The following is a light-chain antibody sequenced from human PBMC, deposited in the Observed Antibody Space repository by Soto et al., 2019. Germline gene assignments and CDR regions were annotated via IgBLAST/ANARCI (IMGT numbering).Light chain of an antibody. CDR3: SSYSSSSTLV. J-gene: IGLJ2*01. V-gene: IGLV2-14*01. Sequence: QSALTQPASVSGSPGQSITISCTGTSSDVGGYNYVSWYQQHPGKAPKLTIYDVSNRPSGVSNRFSGSKSGNTASLTSSGLQAEDEADYYCSSYSSSSTLVFGGGTKLTVL. CDR1: SSDVGGYNY. CDR2: DVS.